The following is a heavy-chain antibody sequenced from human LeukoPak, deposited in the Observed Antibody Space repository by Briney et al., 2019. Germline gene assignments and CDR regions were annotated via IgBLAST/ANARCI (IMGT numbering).Heavy chain of an antibody. D-gene: IGHD3-10*01. CDR1: GYTFTSYG. V-gene: IGHV1-18*04. CDR3: ARDLGDYYYGMDV. Sequence: ASVKVSCKTSGYTFTSYGISWVRQAPGQGLEWMGWISAHNDKTEYAQKFQGRLTVTTDTSTTTSYMELRSLGSDDTAVYYCARDLGDYYYGMDVWGKGTAVTVSS. CDR2: ISAHNDKT. J-gene: IGHJ6*04.